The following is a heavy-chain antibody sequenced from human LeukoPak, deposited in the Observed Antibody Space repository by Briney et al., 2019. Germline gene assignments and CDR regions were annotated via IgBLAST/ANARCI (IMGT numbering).Heavy chain of an antibody. V-gene: IGHV3-23*01. Sequence: GGSLRLSCAASGFTFSSYAMSWVRQAPGKGLEWVSAISGSGGSTYYADSVKGRFTISRDNSKNTPYLQMNSLRAEDTAVYYCAKDLSPYHDSSGYSDYWGQGTLVTVSS. J-gene: IGHJ4*02. CDR2: ISGSGGST. D-gene: IGHD3-22*01. CDR3: AKDLSPYHDSSGYSDY. CDR1: GFTFSSYA.